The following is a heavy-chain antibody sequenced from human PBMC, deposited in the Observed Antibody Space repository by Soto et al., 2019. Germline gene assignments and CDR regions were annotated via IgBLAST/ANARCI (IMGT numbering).Heavy chain of an antibody. Sequence: PSETLSLTCAVSGGSSSGGGFSWSWIRQPPRKGLEWIGYILHTGGTQYNPSLKSRVSMSVDKSKNQFSLHLTSVTAADTAVYYCARLQFGEGFDYWGQGALVTVSS. V-gene: IGHV4-30-2*01. CDR1: GGSSSGGGFS. J-gene: IGHJ4*02. CDR2: ILHTGGT. D-gene: IGHD3-10*01. CDR3: ARLQFGEGFDY.